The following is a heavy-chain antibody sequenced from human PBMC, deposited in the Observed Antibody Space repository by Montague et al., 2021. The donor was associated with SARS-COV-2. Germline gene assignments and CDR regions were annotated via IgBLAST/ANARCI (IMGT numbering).Heavy chain of an antibody. CDR3: ARPYSVSYLGWFDP. J-gene: IGHJ5*02. CDR2: ISYDGSNK. CDR1: GFTFSSYA. D-gene: IGHD1-26*01. V-gene: IGHV3-30*04. Sequence: SLRLSCAASGFTFSSYAMHWVRQAPGKGLEWVAVISYDGSNKYYADSVKGRFTISRDNSKNTLYLQMNSLRAEDTAVYYCARPYSVSYLGWFDPWGQGTLVTVSS.